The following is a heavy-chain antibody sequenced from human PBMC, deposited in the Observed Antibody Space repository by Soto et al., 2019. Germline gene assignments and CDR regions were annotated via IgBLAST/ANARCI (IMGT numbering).Heavy chain of an antibody. CDR3: ATAGGDYDILTGYYNVPRPQNYYYYMDV. V-gene: IGHV4-4*02. J-gene: IGHJ6*03. CDR2: IYHSGST. D-gene: IGHD3-9*01. Sequence: TSETLSLTCXVSSGSISSSNWWSWVRQPPGKGLEWIGEIYHSGSTNYNPSLKSRVTISVDKSKNQFSLKLGSVTAADTAVYYCATAGGDYDILTGYYNVPRPQNYYYYMDVWGKGTTVTVSS. CDR1: SGSISSSNW.